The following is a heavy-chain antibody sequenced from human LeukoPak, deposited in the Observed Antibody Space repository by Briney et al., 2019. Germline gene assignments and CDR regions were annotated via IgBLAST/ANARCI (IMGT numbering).Heavy chain of an antibody. CDR1: GGSIINGDYY. Sequence: PSETLSLTCTLSGGSIINGDYYWSWIRQPPGKGLEWIGYIYDDGSTYYNPSLKSRVTISIDTSKNQFSLNLRSVTAAGTAVYYCARLTGSGEVLDSWGQGTLVTVSS. CDR2: IYDDGST. J-gene: IGHJ4*02. CDR3: ARLTGSGEVLDS. V-gene: IGHV4-30-4*01. D-gene: IGHD1-14*01.